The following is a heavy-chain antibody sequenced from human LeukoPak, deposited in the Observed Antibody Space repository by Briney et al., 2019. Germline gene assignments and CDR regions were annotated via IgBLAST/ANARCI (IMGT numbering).Heavy chain of an antibody. D-gene: IGHD4-17*01. CDR1: GYTFTSYG. CDR2: ISAYNGNT. V-gene: IGHV1-18*01. Sequence: ASVKVSCKASGYTFTSYGISWVRQAPGQGLEWMGWISAYNGNTNYAQKLQGRVTMTTDTSTSTAYMELSSLRSEDTAVYYCARGGRDYGDYNRGWFDPWGQGTLVTVSS. J-gene: IGHJ5*02. CDR3: ARGGRDYGDYNRGWFDP.